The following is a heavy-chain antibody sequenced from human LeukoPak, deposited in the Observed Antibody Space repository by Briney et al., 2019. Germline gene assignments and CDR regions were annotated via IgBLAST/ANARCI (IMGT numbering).Heavy chain of an antibody. CDR3: ARFPHPPGTSLDY. V-gene: IGHV4-34*01. CDR1: GGSFSGYY. J-gene: IGHJ4*02. Sequence: PSETLSLTCAVYGGSFSGYYWSWIRQPPGKGLEWIGEINHSGSTNYNPSLKSRVTISVDTSKNQFSLKLSSVTAADTAVYYCARFPHPPGTSLDYWGQGTLVTVSS. D-gene: IGHD1-1*01. CDR2: INHSGST.